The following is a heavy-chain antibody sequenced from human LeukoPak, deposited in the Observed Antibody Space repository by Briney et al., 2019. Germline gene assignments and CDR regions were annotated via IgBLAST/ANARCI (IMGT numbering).Heavy chain of an antibody. V-gene: IGHV1-18*01. D-gene: IGHD3-16*02. CDR1: GYTFTSYG. CDR3: AREVITFGGVLVPPYYFDY. Sequence: ASVNVSCKASGYTFTSYGISWVRQAPGQGLEWIGWISAYNGNTNYAQKPQGKGTITTNTSTSTAHVELRSLRSDDTGVYYCAREVITFGGVLVPPYYFDYWGQGRLVTVSA. J-gene: IGHJ4*02. CDR2: ISAYNGNT.